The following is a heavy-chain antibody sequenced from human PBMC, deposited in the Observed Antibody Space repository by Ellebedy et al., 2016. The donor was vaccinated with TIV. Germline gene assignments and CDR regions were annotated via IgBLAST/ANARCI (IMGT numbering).Heavy chain of an antibody. CDR2: MNPNSGNT. Sequence: ASVKVSXKASGGTFSSYAISWVRQAPGQGLEWMGWMNPNSGNTGYAQKFQGRVTMTRNTSISTAYMELSSLRSEDTAVYYCARGNIVVVGDYWGQGTLVTVSS. CDR1: GGTFSSYA. V-gene: IGHV1-8*02. J-gene: IGHJ4*02. D-gene: IGHD2-2*01. CDR3: ARGNIVVVGDY.